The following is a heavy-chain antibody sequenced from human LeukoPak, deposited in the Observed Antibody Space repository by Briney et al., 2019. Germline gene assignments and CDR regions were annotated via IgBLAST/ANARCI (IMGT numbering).Heavy chain of an antibody. CDR2: ISSSSSYI. D-gene: IGHD1-26*01. CDR1: GFTFSSYT. J-gene: IGHJ5*02. V-gene: IGHV3-21*01. CDR3: ASLGPAAIVGAP. Sequence: GGSLRRSGGASGFTFSSYTMNWVRQAPGKGLEWVSSISSSSSYIFYTDSVKGRFTISRDNAKNSLYLQMNSLRAEDTAVYYCASLGPAAIVGAPWGQGTLGTGSS.